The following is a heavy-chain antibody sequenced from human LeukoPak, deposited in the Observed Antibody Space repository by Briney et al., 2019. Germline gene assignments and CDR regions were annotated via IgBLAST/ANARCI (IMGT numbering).Heavy chain of an antibody. J-gene: IGHJ6*03. Sequence: KPGGSLRLSCAASGFTFSDYYMSWIRQAPGKGLEWVSYISSSGSTIYYADSVKGRFTISRDNSKNTLYLQMNSLRAEDTAVYYCASGWDTTVTTLFYMDVWGKGTTVTVSS. V-gene: IGHV3-11*04. D-gene: IGHD4-11*01. CDR2: ISSSGSTI. CDR3: ASGWDTTVTTLFYMDV. CDR1: GFTFSDYY.